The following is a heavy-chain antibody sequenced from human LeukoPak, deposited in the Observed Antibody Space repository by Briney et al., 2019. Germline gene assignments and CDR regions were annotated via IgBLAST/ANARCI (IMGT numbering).Heavy chain of an antibody. D-gene: IGHD3-22*01. V-gene: IGHV3-11*01. J-gene: IGHJ4*02. CDR3: AKWDTYYDSSGYYFY. Sequence: SSSGSTIYYADSVKGRFTISRDNAKNSLYLQMNSLRAEDTAVYYCAKWDTYYDSSGYYFYWGQGTLVTVSS. CDR2: SSSGSTI.